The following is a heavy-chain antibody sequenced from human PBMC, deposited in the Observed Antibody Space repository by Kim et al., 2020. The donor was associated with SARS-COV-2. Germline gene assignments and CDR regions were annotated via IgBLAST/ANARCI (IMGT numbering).Heavy chain of an antibody. Sequence: GGSLRLSCADSGFTFMTYPMNWVRQTAGKGLQWVATLSGDGRTTFYADFVEGRFTVSRDDSRKMFFLQMSRLRADDTAVYFCTRGRHSSDWYDWFWGQGTVVTVSS. CDR2: LSGDGRTT. V-gene: IGHV3-23*01. CDR1: GFTFMTYP. D-gene: IGHD6-13*01. CDR3: TRGRHSSDWYDWF. J-gene: IGHJ4*02.